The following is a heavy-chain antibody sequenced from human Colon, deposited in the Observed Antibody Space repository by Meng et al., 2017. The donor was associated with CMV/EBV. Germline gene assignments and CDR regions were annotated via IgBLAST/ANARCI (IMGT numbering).Heavy chain of an antibody. CDR2: VYPSGAT. Sequence: ESGHASFSPPETHSLTYPVLGSPINSYYGAWIRQSAGNGLEWIGPVYPSGATTYNPSVVSRVTMSIDTSKNQFSLNLKSVTAADTAVYFCAREMTAGVAAADRVGDAYEWGPGTLVTVSS. D-gene: IGHD6-13*01. V-gene: IGHV4-4*07. CDR3: AREMTAGVAAADRVGDAYE. J-gene: IGHJ1*01. CDR1: GSPINSYY.